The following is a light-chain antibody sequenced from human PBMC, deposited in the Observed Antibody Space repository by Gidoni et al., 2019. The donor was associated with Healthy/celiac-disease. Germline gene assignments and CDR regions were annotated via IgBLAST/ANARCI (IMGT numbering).Light chain of an antibody. J-gene: IGKJ3*01. CDR3: HPYNNCPGT. V-gene: IGKV3D-15*01. CDR1: QMVSSN. Sequence: IVMSQSPATLSVSPGESATLSCRASQMVSSNLAWYQQKPGHAPRLLISGSSTRATGIPARFSGSGFVTEFSLTLSSLQSEDLAVYYRHPYNNCPGTCGTGTKVEIK. CDR2: GSS.